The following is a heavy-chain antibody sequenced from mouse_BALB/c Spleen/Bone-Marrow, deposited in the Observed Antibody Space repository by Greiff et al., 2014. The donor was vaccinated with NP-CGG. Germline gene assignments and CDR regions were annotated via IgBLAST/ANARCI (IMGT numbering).Heavy chain of an antibody. V-gene: IGHV5-6-3*01. J-gene: IGHJ2*03. Sequence: ESGGGLVQPGGSLKLSCAASGFTFSSYGMSWVRQTPDKRLELVATINSNGGSTYYPDSVKGRFTISRDNAKNTLYLQMSSLKSEDTAMYYCARVWYFDYWGQGTSLTVSS. CDR3: ARVWYFDY. CDR1: GFTFSSYG. CDR2: INSNGGST.